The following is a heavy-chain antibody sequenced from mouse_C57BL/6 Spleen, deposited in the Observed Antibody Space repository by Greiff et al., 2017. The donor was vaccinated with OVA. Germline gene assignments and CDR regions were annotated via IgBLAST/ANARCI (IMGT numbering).Heavy chain of an antibody. J-gene: IGHJ4*01. V-gene: IGHV1-81*01. CDR2: IYPRSGNT. CDR3: AREETPYAMDY. Sequence: QVQLKQSGAELARPGASVKLSCKASGYTFTSYGISWVKQRTGQGLEWIGEIYPRSGNTYYNEKFKGKATLTADKSSSTAYMELRSLTSEDSAVYFCAREETPYAMDYWGQGTSVTVSS. CDR1: GYTFTSYG.